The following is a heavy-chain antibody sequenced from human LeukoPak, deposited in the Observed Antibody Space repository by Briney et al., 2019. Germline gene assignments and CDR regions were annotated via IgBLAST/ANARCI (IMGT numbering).Heavy chain of an antibody. CDR3: ARGAVTIREYYFDY. CDR1: GYSFSTHW. CDR2: IIPIFGTA. V-gene: IGHV1-69*06. Sequence: SVKVSCKASGYSFSTHWMHWVRQAPGQGLEWMGGIIPIFGTANYAQKFQGRVTITADKSTSTAYMELSSLRSEDTAVYYCARGAVTIREYYFDYWGQGTLVTVSS. D-gene: IGHD4-17*01. J-gene: IGHJ4*02.